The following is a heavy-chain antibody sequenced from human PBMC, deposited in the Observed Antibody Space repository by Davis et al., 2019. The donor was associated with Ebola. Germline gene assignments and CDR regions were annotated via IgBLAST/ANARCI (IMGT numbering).Heavy chain of an antibody. D-gene: IGHD1-26*01. CDR1: GYTFTGFY. CDR3: ARDSGIEVHVDS. Sequence: ASVTVSCKASGYTFTGFYMHWVRQAPGQGLEWMGWINPNSGATKYAQNFQGRVTMTRDTSISTAYLELSSLRSDNPAVYFCARDSGIEVHVDSWGQGTLVTVSS. V-gene: IGHV1-2*02. J-gene: IGHJ4*02. CDR2: INPNSGAT.